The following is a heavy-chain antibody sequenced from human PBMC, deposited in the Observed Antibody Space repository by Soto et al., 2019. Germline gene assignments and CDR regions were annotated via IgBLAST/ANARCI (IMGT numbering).Heavy chain of an antibody. CDR2: INWNSATI. V-gene: IGHV3-9*01. D-gene: IGHD3-22*01. CDR3: ARDYTYDSSGYLFDY. J-gene: IGHJ4*02. Sequence: EVQLVESGGGLVQPGRSLRLSCAASGFTFDDYAMHWVRQAPGKGLEWVSGINWNSATIGYADSVKGRFTISRDNAKNSLYLQISSLRAEDTALYYCARDYTYDSSGYLFDYWGQGTLVTVSS. CDR1: GFTFDDYA.